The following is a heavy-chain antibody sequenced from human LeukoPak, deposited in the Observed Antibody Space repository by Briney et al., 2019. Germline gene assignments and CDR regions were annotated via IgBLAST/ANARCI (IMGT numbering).Heavy chain of an antibody. V-gene: IGHV4-39*01. CDR1: GGSISSSSYY. D-gene: IGHD2-15*01. CDR3: ARVDGSCSGGSCPSGNWFDP. J-gene: IGHJ5*02. CDR2: IYYSGST. Sequence: SETLSLTCTVSGGSISSSSYYWGWIRQPPGKGLEWIGSIYYSGSTYYNQSPKSRVTISVDTSKNQFSLKLSSVTAADTAVYYCARVDGSCSGGSCPSGNWFDPWGQGTLVTVSS.